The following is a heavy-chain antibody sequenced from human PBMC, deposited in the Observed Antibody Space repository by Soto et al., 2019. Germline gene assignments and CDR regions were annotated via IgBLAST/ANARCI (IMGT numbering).Heavy chain of an antibody. V-gene: IGHV3-23*01. CDR1: GFTFSSYA. J-gene: IGHJ6*02. CDR3: AKDVAAAGRGYYYGMDV. D-gene: IGHD6-13*01. Sequence: GGSLRLSCAASGFTFSSYAMSWVRQAPWKGLEWVSAISGSGGSTYYADSVKGRFTISRDNSKNTLYLQMNSLRAEDTAVYYCAKDVAAAGRGYYYGMDVWGQGTTVTVSS. CDR2: ISGSGGST.